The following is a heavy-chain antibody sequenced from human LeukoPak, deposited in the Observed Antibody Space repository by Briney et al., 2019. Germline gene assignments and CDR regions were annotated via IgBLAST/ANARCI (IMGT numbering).Heavy chain of an antibody. V-gene: IGHV4-39*01. J-gene: IGHJ4*02. Sequence: SETLSLTCTVSGGSISSSSYYWGWIRQPPGKGLEWIGSIYYSGSTYYNPSLKSRVTISVDTSKNQFSLKLSSVTAADTAVYYCARRRNYYDSSFFDYWGQGTLVTVS. CDR1: GGSISSSSYY. CDR2: IYYSGST. D-gene: IGHD3-22*01. CDR3: ARRRNYYDSSFFDY.